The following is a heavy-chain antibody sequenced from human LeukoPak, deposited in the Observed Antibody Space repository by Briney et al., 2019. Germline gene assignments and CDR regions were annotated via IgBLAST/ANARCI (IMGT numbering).Heavy chain of an antibody. Sequence: GGSLRLSCAASGFTFSDYYMSWIRQAPGKGLEWVSYISSSGSTIYYADSVKGRFTISRDNAKNSLYLQMNSLRAEDTAVYYCAREHRIAVAGTLSCYYGMDVWGQGTTVTVSS. CDR3: AREHRIAVAGTLSCYYGMDV. D-gene: IGHD6-19*01. V-gene: IGHV3-11*01. J-gene: IGHJ6*02. CDR1: GFTFSDYY. CDR2: ISSSGSTI.